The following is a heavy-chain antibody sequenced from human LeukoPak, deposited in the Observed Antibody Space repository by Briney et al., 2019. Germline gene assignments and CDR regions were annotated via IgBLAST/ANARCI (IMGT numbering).Heavy chain of an antibody. CDR2: IYYSGST. CDR1: GGSVSSGSYY. Sequence: SETLSLTCTVSGGSVSSGSYYWSWIRQPPGKGLEWFGYIYYSGSTNYNPSLKSRVTISVGTSKTQFSLKLSSVTAADTAVYFCARADSSGYYRIDYFHYWGQGTLVTVSS. V-gene: IGHV4-61*01. D-gene: IGHD3-22*01. J-gene: IGHJ4*02. CDR3: ARADSSGYYRIDYFHY.